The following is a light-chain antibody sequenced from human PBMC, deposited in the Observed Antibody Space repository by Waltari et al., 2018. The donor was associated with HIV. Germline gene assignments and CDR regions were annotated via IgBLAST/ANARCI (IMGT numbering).Light chain of an antibody. V-gene: IGKV3-20*01. CDR3: QQYGTSPLT. CDR1: QSVSNNY. CDR2: GAS. Sequence: ELVLTQSPGPLSLSPGERATLSCRASQSVSNNYLAWYQQKPGQAPRLLIYGASSRATGSPDRFSGSGSGTDFTLTISRLEPEDFAVYYCQQYGTSPLTFGGGTNVDMK. J-gene: IGKJ4*01.